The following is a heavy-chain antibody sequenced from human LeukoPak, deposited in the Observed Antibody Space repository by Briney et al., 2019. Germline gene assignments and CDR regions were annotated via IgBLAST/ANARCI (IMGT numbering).Heavy chain of an antibody. CDR1: GFTFSSYW. D-gene: IGHD6-13*01. V-gene: IGHV3-74*01. J-gene: IGHJ4*02. CDR2: ISSDGSST. CDR3: ARDQEQQLDY. Sequence: GGSLRLSCAASGFTFSSYWMHWVRQAPGKGLVWVSRISSDGSSTSYADSVKGRFTISRDNAKNTLYLQMNSLRAKDTAVYYCARDQEQQLDYWGQGTLVTVSS.